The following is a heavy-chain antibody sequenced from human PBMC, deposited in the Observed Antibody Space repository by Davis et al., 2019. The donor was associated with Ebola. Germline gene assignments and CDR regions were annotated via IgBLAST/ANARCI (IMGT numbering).Heavy chain of an antibody. V-gene: IGHV4-39*01. Sequence: PSETLSLTCTVPGGSISSSSYYWGWIRQPPGKGLEWIGSIYYSGSTYYNPSRKSRVTISVDTSKNQFSLKLSSVTAADTAVYYCARAQSLRFLEWPLDGAYVGYWGQGTLVTVSS. J-gene: IGHJ4*02. CDR1: GGSISSSSYY. CDR2: IYYSGST. D-gene: IGHD3-3*01. CDR3: ARAQSLRFLEWPLDGAYVGY.